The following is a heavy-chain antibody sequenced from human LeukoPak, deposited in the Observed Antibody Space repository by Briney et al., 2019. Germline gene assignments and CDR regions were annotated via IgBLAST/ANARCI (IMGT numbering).Heavy chain of an antibody. V-gene: IGHV5-51*01. CDR1: GYSFTSYW. D-gene: IGHD3-16*02. CDR3: ARFLGEGYDYVWGSYRQKFYLDY. Sequence: GESLKISCKGSGYSFTSYWIGWVRQMPGKGLEWMGIIYPGDSDTRYNPSFQGQVTISADKSISTAYLQWSSLKASDTAMYYCARFLGEGYDYVWGSYRQKFYLDYWGQGTLVTVSS. CDR2: IYPGDSDT. J-gene: IGHJ4*02.